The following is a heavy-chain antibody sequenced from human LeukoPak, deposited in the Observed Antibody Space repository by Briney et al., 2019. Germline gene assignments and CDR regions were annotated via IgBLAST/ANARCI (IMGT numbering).Heavy chain of an antibody. J-gene: IGHJ4*02. V-gene: IGHV4-31*03. D-gene: IGHD2-2*01. Sequence: SETLSLTCTVSGGSISSGGYYWSWIRQHPGKGLEWIGYIYYSGSTYYNPSLKSRVTISVDTSKNQFSLKLSSVTAADTAVYYCASGGICSSTSCRPSDYWGQGTLVTVSS. CDR1: GGSISSGGYY. CDR3: ASGGICSSTSCRPSDY. CDR2: IYYSGST.